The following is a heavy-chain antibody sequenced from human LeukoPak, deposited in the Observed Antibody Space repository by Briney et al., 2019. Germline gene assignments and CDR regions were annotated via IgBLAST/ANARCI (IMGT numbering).Heavy chain of an antibody. CDR1: GGSISSSSYY. CDR3: ARARGMVTRWYFDL. D-gene: IGHD5-18*01. CDR2: IYYSGST. J-gene: IGHJ2*01. V-gene: IGHV4-39*07. Sequence: PSETLSLTCTVSGGSISSSSYYWGWIRQPPGKGLEWIGSIYYSGSTYYNPSLKSRVTISVDTSKNQFSLKLSSVTAADTAVYYCARARGMVTRWYFDLWGRGTLVTVSS.